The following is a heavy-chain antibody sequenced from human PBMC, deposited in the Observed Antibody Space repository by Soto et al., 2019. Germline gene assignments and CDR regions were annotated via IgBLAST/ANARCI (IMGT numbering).Heavy chain of an antibody. J-gene: IGHJ4*02. Sequence: QVQLVQSGAEVKKPGSSVKVSCKASGGTFSSYAISWVRQAPGQGLEWMGGIIPIFGTANYAQKFQGRVTITADKSTSTAYMELSSLRSEDTVLYYCARWHIVATTRAGFDYWGQGTLVTVS. CDR3: ARWHIVATTRAGFDY. V-gene: IGHV1-69*06. CDR2: IIPIFGTA. D-gene: IGHD5-12*01. CDR1: GGTFSSYA.